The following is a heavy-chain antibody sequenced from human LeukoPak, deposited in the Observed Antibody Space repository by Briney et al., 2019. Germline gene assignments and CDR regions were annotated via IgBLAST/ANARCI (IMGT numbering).Heavy chain of an antibody. D-gene: IGHD6-19*01. Sequence: PGGSLRLSCAASGFTLSSFGMHWVRQAPGKGLEWVAFIRFDESNTYYADSVKGRFTISRDNSKNTVYLQMNSLRAEDTAVYYCARVITSGSYFFDYWGQGTLVTVSS. J-gene: IGHJ4*02. CDR1: GFTLSSFG. CDR3: ARVITSGSYFFDY. V-gene: IGHV3-30*02. CDR2: IRFDESNT.